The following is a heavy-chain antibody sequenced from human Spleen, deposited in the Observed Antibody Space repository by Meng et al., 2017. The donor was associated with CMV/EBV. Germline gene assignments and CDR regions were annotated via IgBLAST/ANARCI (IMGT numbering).Heavy chain of an antibody. J-gene: IGHJ6*02. V-gene: IGHV1-69*06. Sequence: SVKVSCKASGGTFSSYAISWVRQAPGQGLEWMGGIIPIFGTANYAQRLQGRVTITADKSTSTSYMELSSLTSGDTAVYFCARDRRANYDYYGLDVWGQGTTVTVSS. CDR3: ARDRRANYDYYGLDV. CDR2: IIPIFGTA. CDR1: GGTFSSYA.